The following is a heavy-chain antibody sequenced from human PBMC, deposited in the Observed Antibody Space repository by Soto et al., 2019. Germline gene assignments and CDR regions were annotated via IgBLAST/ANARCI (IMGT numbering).Heavy chain of an antibody. CDR1: GYTFTSYY. J-gene: IGHJ4*02. V-gene: IGHV1-46*01. D-gene: IGHD6-13*01. CDR3: ARDKETSAGGQPGKFDY. Sequence: ASVKVSCKASGYTFTSYYMHWVRQAPGQGLEWMGIINPSGGSTSYAQKFQGRVTMTRDTSTSTAYMELSSLRSEDTAVYYCARDKETSAGGQPGKFDYWSQGTLVTVSS. CDR2: INPSGGST.